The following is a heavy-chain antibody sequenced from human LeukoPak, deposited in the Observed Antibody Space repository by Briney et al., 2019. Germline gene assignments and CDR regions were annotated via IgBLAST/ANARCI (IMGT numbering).Heavy chain of an antibody. Sequence: SETLSLTCTVSGGSISSSSYYWGWIRQPPGKGLEWIGSIYYSGSTYYNPSLRSRVTISVDTSKNQFSLKLSSVTAADTAVYYCARLSWQLLPFDYWGQGTLVTVSS. J-gene: IGHJ4*02. D-gene: IGHD2-15*01. V-gene: IGHV4-39*01. CDR3: ARLSWQLLPFDY. CDR1: GGSISSSSYY. CDR2: IYYSGST.